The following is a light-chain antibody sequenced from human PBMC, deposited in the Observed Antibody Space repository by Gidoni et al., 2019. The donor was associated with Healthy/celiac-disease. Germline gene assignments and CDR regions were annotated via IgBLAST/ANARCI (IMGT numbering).Light chain of an antibody. CDR1: QGISSA. CDR3: QQFNSYPST. CDR2: DAS. Sequence: AIQLTQSPSSLSASVGDRVTITCRASQGISSALAWYQQKPGKAPKLLIYDASSLESGVPSRFSGSGSGTDFTLTISSLQPEDFATYYCQQFNSYPSTCGQGTRLEIK. J-gene: IGKJ5*01. V-gene: IGKV1-13*02.